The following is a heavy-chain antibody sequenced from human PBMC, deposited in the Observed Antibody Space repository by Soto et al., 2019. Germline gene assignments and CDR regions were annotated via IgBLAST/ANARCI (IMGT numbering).Heavy chain of an antibody. CDR2: IRGSGGAT. Sequence: EVQLLESGGGLVQPGGSLRLSCAASGFTLSSYDMGWVRQAPGRGLEWISLIRGSGGATFHADSVEGRLTISRDIAKNTLYLQMNRLRAEDSAVYYCAKDRGDNAGYPAFDIWGQGTRVTVSS. CDR1: GFTLSSYD. CDR3: AKDRGDNAGYPAFDI. D-gene: IGHD3-9*01. V-gene: IGHV3-23*01. J-gene: IGHJ3*02.